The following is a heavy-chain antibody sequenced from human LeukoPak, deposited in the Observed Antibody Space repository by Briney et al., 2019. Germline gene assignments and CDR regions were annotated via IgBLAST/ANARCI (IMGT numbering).Heavy chain of an antibody. CDR1: GDSVPSGIAA. CDR2: TFHRSQWYH. Sequence: SQTLSLTCAISGDSVPSGIAAWNWIRQSPSRGLEWLGRTFHRSQWYHEYAVSVKSRISINPDTSKNQFSLHLNAVTPEDTAVYYCAGEGAPGRPQDWGFFHFWGQGILVTVSS. D-gene: IGHD3-16*01. V-gene: IGHV6-1*01. CDR3: AGEGAPGRPQDWGFFHF. J-gene: IGHJ4*02.